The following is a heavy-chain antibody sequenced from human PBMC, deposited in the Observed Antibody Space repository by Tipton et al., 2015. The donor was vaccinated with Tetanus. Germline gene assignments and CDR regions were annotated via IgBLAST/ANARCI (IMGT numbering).Heavy chain of an antibody. V-gene: IGHV4-34*01. Sequence: LRLSCAVYGGSFSGYYWSWIRQPPGKGLEWIGEINHSGSTNYNPSLKSRVTISVDTSKNQFSLKLSSVTAADTAVYYCARRGSITMVRGVITNWFDPWGQGTLVTVSS. CDR1: GGSFSGYY. CDR3: ARRGSITMVRGVITNWFDP. J-gene: IGHJ5*02. CDR2: INHSGST. D-gene: IGHD3-10*01.